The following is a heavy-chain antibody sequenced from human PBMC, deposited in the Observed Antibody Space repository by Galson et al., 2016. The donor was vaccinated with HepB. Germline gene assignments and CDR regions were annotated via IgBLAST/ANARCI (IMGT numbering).Heavy chain of an antibody. Sequence: SVKVSCKASGYTFTNYYMHWVRQAPGQGLEWMEIINPSGGGTRYAQKFQGTVTMTRDTSTSTAYMEVSSLRSEDTAVYYCARGTVYYYDSSGYRSYYYYGMDVWGQGTTVTVSS. CDR3: ARGTVYYYDSSGYRSYYYYGMDV. D-gene: IGHD3-22*01. V-gene: IGHV1-46*01. CDR1: GYTFTNYY. J-gene: IGHJ6*02. CDR2: INPSGGGT.